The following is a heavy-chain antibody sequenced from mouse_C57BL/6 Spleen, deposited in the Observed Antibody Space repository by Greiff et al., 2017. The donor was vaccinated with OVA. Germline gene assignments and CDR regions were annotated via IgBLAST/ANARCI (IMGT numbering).Heavy chain of an antibody. D-gene: IGHD4-1*01. CDR1: GYTFTSYW. V-gene: IGHV1-52*01. J-gene: IGHJ2*01. CDR2: IDPSDSET. CDR3: ATQSGTGDY. Sequence: QVQLQQPGAELVRPGSSVKLSCKASGYTFTSYWMHWVKQRPIQGLEWIGNIDPSDSETHYNQKFKDKATLTVDKSSSTAYMKLISLTSEDSAVYYCATQSGTGDYWGQGTTLTVSS.